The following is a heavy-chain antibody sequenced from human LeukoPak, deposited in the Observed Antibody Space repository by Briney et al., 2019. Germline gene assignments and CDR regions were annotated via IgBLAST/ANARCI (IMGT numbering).Heavy chain of an antibody. D-gene: IGHD6-13*01. V-gene: IGHV3-48*01. CDR3: ARAYSSSSGRDAFDI. J-gene: IGHJ3*02. Sequence: GGSLRLSCAASGFTFSSYSMNWVRQAPGKGLEWVSYISNSSSTIYYADSVKGRFTISRDNAKNSLYLQMNSLRAEDTAVYYCARAYSSSSGRDAFDIWGQGTMVTVSS. CDR2: ISNSSSTI. CDR1: GFTFSSYS.